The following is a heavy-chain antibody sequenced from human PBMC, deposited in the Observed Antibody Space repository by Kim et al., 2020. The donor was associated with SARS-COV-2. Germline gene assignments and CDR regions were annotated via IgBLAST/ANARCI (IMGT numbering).Heavy chain of an antibody. CDR3: AREGHHVGYSSSSFDY. V-gene: IGHV4-59*13. J-gene: IGHJ4*02. D-gene: IGHD6-6*01. CDR2: IYYSGST. Sequence: SETLSLICTVSGGSISSYYWSWIRQPPGKGLEWIGYIYYSGSTNYNPSLKSRVTISVDTSKNQFSLKLSSVTAADTAVYYCAREGHHVGYSSSSFDYWGQGTLVTVSS. CDR1: GGSISSYY.